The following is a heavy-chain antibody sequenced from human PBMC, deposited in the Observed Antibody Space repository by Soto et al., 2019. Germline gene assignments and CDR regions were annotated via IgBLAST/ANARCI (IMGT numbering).Heavy chain of an antibody. V-gene: IGHV3-23*01. Sequence: GESLRFSCATSGFTFSSYAMSWVRQAPGKGLGWVPAIRGSGGSTYYAHSVKGRFTIPRDNSKNTLYLQMNSLSAEDTAVYYCAKLRANYGSDYDSSGFEFDAFDIWGQATMVTVSS. CDR2: IRGSGGST. CDR1: GFTFSSYA. D-gene: IGHD3-22*01. J-gene: IGHJ3*02. CDR3: AKLRANYGSDYDSSGFEFDAFDI.